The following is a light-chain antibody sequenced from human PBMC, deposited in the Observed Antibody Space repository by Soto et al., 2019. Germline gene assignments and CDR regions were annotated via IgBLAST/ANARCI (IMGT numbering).Light chain of an antibody. J-gene: IGLJ2*01. CDR3: SSYTSSSTVV. CDR1: SSDVGGDY. CDR2: EVS. Sequence: QSALTQPASVSGSPGQSITISCTGTSSDVGGDYVSWYQQHPGKAPRLIIYEVSNRPSGVSNRFSGSKSGNTASLTISGLQAEDEADCSCSSYTSSSTVVFGGGTKVTVL. V-gene: IGLV2-14*01.